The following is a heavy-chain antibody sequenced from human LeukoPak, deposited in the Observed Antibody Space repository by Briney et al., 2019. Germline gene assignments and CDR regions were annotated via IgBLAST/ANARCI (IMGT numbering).Heavy chain of an antibody. J-gene: IGHJ4*02. D-gene: IGHD3-10*01. CDR2: IYYSGST. Sequence: SETLSLTCTVSGGSISSSSYYWGWIRQPPGKGLEWIGSIYYSGSTYYNPSLKSRVTISVDTSKNQFSLKLSSVTAADTAVYYCAGTMVRGEGYYFDYWGQGTLVTVSS. V-gene: IGHV4-39*07. CDR3: AGTMVRGEGYYFDY. CDR1: GGSISSSSYY.